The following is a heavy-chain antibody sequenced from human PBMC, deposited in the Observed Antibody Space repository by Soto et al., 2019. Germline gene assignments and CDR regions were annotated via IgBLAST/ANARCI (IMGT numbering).Heavy chain of an antibody. Sequence: QVQLQESGPGLVKTSETLSRTCTVTGGSISSYYWSWIRQPPGKGLEWIGYIYYSGSTNYNPSLKSRVTIAVDTSKNQFSLKLSSVTAAYTAVYYCARDYGSGYPSGWFDPWGQGTLVTVSS. J-gene: IGHJ5*02. CDR2: IYYSGST. CDR3: ARDYGSGYPSGWFDP. V-gene: IGHV4-59*01. CDR1: GGSISSYY. D-gene: IGHD3-10*01.